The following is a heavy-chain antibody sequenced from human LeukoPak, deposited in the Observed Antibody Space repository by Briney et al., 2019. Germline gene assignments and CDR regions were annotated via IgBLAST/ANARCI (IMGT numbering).Heavy chain of an antibody. V-gene: IGHV1-46*01. J-gene: IGHJ4*02. CDR2: INPSGGST. D-gene: IGHD3-10*01. Sequence: ASVKVSCKASGYTFTSYYMRWVRQAPGQGLEWMGIINPSGGSTSYAQKFQGRVTMTRDTSTSTVYMELSSLRSEDTAVYYCARDHLHRWFGEFGYFDYWGQGTLVTVSS. CDR1: GYTFTSYY. CDR3: ARDHLHRWFGEFGYFDY.